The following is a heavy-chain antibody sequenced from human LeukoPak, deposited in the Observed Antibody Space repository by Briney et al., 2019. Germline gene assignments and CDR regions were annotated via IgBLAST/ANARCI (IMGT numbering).Heavy chain of an antibody. D-gene: IGHD5-18*01. J-gene: IGHJ4*02. Sequence: PSETLSLTCTVSGGSVSSGSYYWSWIRQPPGKGLEWIGYIYYSGSTNYNPSLKSRVTISVDTSKNQFSLKLSSVTAADTAVYYCATAYGYRTYYFDYWGQGTLVTVSS. V-gene: IGHV4-61*01. CDR1: GGSVSSGSYY. CDR3: ATAYGYRTYYFDY. CDR2: IYYSGST.